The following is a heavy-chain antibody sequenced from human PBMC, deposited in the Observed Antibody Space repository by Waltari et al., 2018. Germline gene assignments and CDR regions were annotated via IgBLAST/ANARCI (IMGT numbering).Heavy chain of an antibody. V-gene: IGHV3-30*18. J-gene: IGHJ4*02. CDR2: ISFDGKET. D-gene: IGHD2-15*01. CDR3: VKDNSHGGKFLDS. Sequence: QVRPIESGGGAVQPGWSLRPSCFASGCRCSQYGMHWVRQAPGKGLEWLTLISFDGKETYYGDSAEGRFTISRDNSRDTLYLQLDNLRVEDTAEYYCVKDNSHGGKFLDSWGPGAQVIVFS. CDR1: GCRCSQYG.